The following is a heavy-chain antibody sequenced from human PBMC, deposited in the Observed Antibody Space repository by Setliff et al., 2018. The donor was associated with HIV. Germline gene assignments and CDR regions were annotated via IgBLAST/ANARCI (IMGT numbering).Heavy chain of an antibody. J-gene: IGHJ4*03. CDR3: GRAPDY. Sequence: PSETLSLTCTDSGDPISSGSYYWGWIRQPPGKGLEWIGSMYYSGTTYYNPSLKSRVTISVDTSKTQFSLKLNSVTAADTAVYYCGRAPDYWGQGTLVTVSS. CDR2: MYYSGTT. V-gene: IGHV4-39*01. CDR1: GDPISSGSYY.